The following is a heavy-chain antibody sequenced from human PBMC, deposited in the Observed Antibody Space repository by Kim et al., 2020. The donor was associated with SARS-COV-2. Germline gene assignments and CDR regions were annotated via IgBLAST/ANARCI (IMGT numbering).Heavy chain of an antibody. V-gene: IGHV3-30*02. CDR3: AKDGWGDGSGSYYYYYYMDV. D-gene: IGHD3-10*01. Sequence: RFTISRDNSKNTLYLQMNSLRAEDTAVYYCAKDGWGDGSGSYYYYYYMDVWGKGTTVTVSS. J-gene: IGHJ6*03.